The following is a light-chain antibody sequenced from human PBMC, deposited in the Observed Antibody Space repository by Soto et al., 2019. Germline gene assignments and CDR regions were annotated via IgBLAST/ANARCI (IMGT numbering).Light chain of an antibody. CDR3: QQTYSPPLS. V-gene: IGKV1-39*01. CDR2: GTS. CDR1: QTVFNY. Sequence: IQMTQSPSSLSASVGDRVTIPCRASQTVFNYLNWYQQKARMAPKLLIYGTSKLQGGVPSRFNGSGSGAEFTLTISSLQPEDVATYYCQQTYSPPLSFGQGTRLEIK. J-gene: IGKJ5*01.